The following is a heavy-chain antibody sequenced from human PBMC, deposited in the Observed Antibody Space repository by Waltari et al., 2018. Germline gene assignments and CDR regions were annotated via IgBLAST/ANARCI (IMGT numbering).Heavy chain of an antibody. J-gene: IGHJ4*02. CDR1: GFSLSTGGVG. CDR2: IYWNDDK. V-gene: IGHV2-5*01. CDR3: AHSPSGYSYGYGIFDY. D-gene: IGHD5-18*01. Sequence: QITLKESGPTLVKPTQTLTLTCTFSGFSLSTGGVGLGWIRQPPGKALQWLALIYWNDDKRYSPSLKSRLTITKDTSKNQVVLTMTNMDPVDTATYYCAHSPSGYSYGYGIFDYWGQGTLVTVSS.